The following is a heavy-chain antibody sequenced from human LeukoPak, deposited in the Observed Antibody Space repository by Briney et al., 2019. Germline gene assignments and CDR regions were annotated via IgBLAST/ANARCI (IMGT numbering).Heavy chain of an antibody. Sequence: GGTLRLSCTVSGFTVSSNSMSWVRQAPGEGLEWVSFIYSDNTHYSDSVKGRFTISRDNSKNTLYLQMNSLRAEDTAVYYCARRAGAYSHPYDYWGQGTLVTVSS. J-gene: IGHJ4*02. CDR1: GFTVSSNS. D-gene: IGHD4/OR15-4a*01. CDR2: IYSDNT. V-gene: IGHV3-53*01. CDR3: ARRAGAYSHPYDY.